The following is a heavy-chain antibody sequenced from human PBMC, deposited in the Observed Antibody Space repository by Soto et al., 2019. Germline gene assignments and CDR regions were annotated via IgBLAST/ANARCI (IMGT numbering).Heavy chain of an antibody. D-gene: IGHD6-13*01. V-gene: IGHV4-59*01. CDR2: FHDSGST. CDR3: ARHPPSSSWWEGWFDP. J-gene: IGHJ5*02. CDR1: CGSIISYY. Sequence: SETLSLTCTVSCGSIISYYWSWMRQPPGKGLEWIAYFHDSGSTNFSPSIQSRVTMSVDRSKNQFSLKLSSVTAADTAVYYCARHPPSSSWWEGWFDPWGQGVLVTVSS.